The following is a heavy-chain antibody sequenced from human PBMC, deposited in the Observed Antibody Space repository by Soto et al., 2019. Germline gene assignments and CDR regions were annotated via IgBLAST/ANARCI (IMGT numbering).Heavy chain of an antibody. V-gene: IGHV1-69*04. J-gene: IGHJ6*02. CDR1: GGTFSSYT. D-gene: IGHD3-22*01. CDR3: ARDQDYDSSGIPYYYYGMDV. Sequence: ASVKVSCKASGGTFSSYTISWVRQAPGQGLEWMGRIIPILGIANYAQKFQGRVTITADKSTSTAYMELSSLRSEDTAVYYCARDQDYDSSGIPYYYYGMDVWGQGTTVTAAS. CDR2: IIPILGIA.